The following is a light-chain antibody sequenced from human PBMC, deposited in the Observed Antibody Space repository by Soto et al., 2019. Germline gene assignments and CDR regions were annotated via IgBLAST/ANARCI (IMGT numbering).Light chain of an antibody. Sequence: QSALTQPASVSGSPGQSITISCTGTSSDVGGYNVVSWYQQHPGKAPKLMIYDVINRPSGVPNRFSGSKSGNTASLTISGLQSEDEADYYCNSCTSTNTYVFGTGTKLTVL. CDR3: NSCTSTNTYV. J-gene: IGLJ1*01. CDR2: DVI. CDR1: SSDVGGYNV. V-gene: IGLV2-14*03.